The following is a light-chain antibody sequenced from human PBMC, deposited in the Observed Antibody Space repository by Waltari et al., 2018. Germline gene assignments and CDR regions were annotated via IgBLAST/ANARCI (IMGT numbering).Light chain of an antibody. CDR3: ATWDRILSAVI. CDR1: TSNIGDNY. Sequence: QSVLTQPPSVSAAPGQQVTTSCSGSTSNIGDNYVSWYQRLPGKDPRLLIFSNSERPSGIPDRFYGAKSATSATLGITGLQTGDEAAYYCATWDRILSAVIIGGGTKLTVL. CDR2: SNS. V-gene: IGLV1-51*01. J-gene: IGLJ2*01.